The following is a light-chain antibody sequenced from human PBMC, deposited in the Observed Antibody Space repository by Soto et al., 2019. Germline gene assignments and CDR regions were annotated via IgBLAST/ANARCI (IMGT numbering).Light chain of an antibody. J-gene: IGLJ2*01. Sequence: QSALTQPASVSGSPGQSITISCTGTSSGVGGYNYVSWYQQHPGKAPKLMIYDVSNRPSGVSNRFSGSKSGNTASLTISGLQAEDEADYYCSSYTSSSTSLVFGGGTKVTVL. CDR3: SSYTSSSTSLV. V-gene: IGLV2-14*01. CDR1: SSGVGGYNY. CDR2: DVS.